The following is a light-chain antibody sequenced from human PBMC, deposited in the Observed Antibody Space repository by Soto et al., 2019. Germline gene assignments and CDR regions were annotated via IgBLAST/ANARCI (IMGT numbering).Light chain of an antibody. Sequence: ELVLTQSPGTLSLSPGERATLSCRASQTVTTTHLAWYQQKPGQAPRLLIYGASTRATGIPDRFSGGGSGTDFTLTISRLEPVDFAVYYCQQYGNSLWTFGQGTRVEIK. J-gene: IGKJ1*01. V-gene: IGKV3-20*01. CDR2: GAS. CDR3: QQYGNSLWT. CDR1: QTVTTTH.